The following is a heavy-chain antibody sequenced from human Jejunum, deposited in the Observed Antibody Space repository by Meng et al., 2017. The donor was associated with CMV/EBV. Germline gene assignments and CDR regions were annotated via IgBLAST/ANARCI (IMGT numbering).Heavy chain of an antibody. D-gene: IGHD1-7*01. Sequence: SCPASGFSTYWLHWVRQVPGKGLMWVSGIDSDGSTTMYADSVKGRFTISRDTAKDTLYLQMSSLSVEDTAVYYCARGGNGNFFYYFDYWGQGTLVPSPQ. CDR3: ARGGNGNFFYYFDY. J-gene: IGHJ4*02. CDR2: IDSDGSTT. V-gene: IGHV3-74*03. CDR1: GFSTYW.